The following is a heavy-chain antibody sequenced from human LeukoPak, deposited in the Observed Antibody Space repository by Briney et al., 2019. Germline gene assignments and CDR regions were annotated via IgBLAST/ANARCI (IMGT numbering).Heavy chain of an antibody. CDR1: GYTFTSYG. CDR2: ISTYNDNT. V-gene: IGHV1-18*01. D-gene: IGHD4-17*01. J-gene: IGHJ5*02. Sequence: GPPVKVSCKASGYTFTSYGISWVRQAPGQGLEWMGWISTYNDNTNYAQKLQGRVTMTTDTSTSTAYMELRSLRSDDTAVYYCARDSTTVTPSWFDPWGQGTLVTVSS. CDR3: ARDSTTVTPSWFDP.